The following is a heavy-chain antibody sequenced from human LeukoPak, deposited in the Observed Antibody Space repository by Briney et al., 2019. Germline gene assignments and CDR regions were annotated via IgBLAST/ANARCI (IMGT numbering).Heavy chain of an antibody. J-gene: IGHJ4*02. CDR2: ISGSGGST. V-gene: IGHV3-23*01. CDR3: AKDPYSGSYYDY. Sequence: PGGSLRLSCAASEFIFSNYEVNWFRQAPGKGLEWVSAISGSGGSTYYADSVKGRFTISRDNSKNTLYLQMNSLRAEDTAVYYCAKDPYSGSYYDYWGQGTLVTVSS. CDR1: EFIFSNYE. D-gene: IGHD1-26*01.